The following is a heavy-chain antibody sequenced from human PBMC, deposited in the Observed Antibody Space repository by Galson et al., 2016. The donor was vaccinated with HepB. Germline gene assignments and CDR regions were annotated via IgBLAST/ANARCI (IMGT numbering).Heavy chain of an antibody. CDR1: GGTFNSYA. V-gene: IGHV1-69*13. D-gene: IGHD6-19*01. CDR2: ITPIFGIR. Sequence: SVKVSCKASGGTFNSYAITWVRQAPGQGPEWMGGITPIFGIRNYAQTLQGRVTITADESTSTAYMELSSLRFEDTAVYYCARDSSHGTSGWSPWGQGTLVTVSS. J-gene: IGHJ5*01. CDR3: ARDSSHGTSGWSP.